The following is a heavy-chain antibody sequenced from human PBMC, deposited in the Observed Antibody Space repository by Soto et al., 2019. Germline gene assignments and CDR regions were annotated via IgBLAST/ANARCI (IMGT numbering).Heavy chain of an antibody. Sequence: QLHLQESGPGLVKPSETLSLTCTVSGDSIGSRSYYWDWIRQSPGGGLEWIGHVYSTGATYYNPSLKSRVTMSIDTSKNQFSLIVTSVTAADTAIYYCASVRPFRPLGDWGQGALVTVSS. CDR3: ASVRPFRPLGD. CDR1: GDSIGSRSYY. CDR2: VYSTGAT. V-gene: IGHV4-39*01. D-gene: IGHD6-6*01. J-gene: IGHJ4*02.